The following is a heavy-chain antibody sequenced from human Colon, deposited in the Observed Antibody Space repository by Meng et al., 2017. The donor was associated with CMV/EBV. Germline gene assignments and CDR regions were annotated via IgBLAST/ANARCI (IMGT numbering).Heavy chain of an antibody. Sequence: HLRASGPGLVNPSDTMCFTCAVSGDSITSYYWSWIRQPAGKGLEWIGRVYISGNTNYNPSLKSRVTMSIDTSKNQLSLNIRSVTAADTAVYYCARDSNLSGLAYWGQGTLVTVSS. V-gene: IGHV4-4*07. CDR1: GDSITSYY. CDR2: VYISGNT. D-gene: IGHD3-10*01. J-gene: IGHJ4*02. CDR3: ARDSNLSGLAY.